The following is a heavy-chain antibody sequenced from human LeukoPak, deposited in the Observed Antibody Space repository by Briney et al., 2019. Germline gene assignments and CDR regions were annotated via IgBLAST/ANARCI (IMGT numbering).Heavy chain of an antibody. CDR1: GFTFSSYW. CDR3: AREGSSWYGYYYGMDV. J-gene: IGHJ6*02. V-gene: IGHV3-7*01. CDR2: IKQDGSEK. Sequence: PGGSLRLSCAASGFTFSSYWMSWVRQAPGKGLEWVANIKQDGSEKYYVDSVKGRFTISRDNAKNSLYLQMNSLRAEDTAVYYCAREGSSWYGYYYGMDVWGQGTTVTVSS. D-gene: IGHD6-13*01.